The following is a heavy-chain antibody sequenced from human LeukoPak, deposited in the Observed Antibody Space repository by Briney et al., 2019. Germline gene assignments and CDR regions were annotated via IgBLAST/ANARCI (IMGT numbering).Heavy chain of an antibody. CDR2: ISSSGTR. J-gene: IGHJ6*02. V-gene: IGHV3-48*04. Sequence: GGSLRLSCAASGFTFSSYSMKWVRQAPGKGLEWVSYISSSGTRNYADSVKGRFTISRDNAKNSLYLQMNSLRAEDTAVYYCARNRESEMATIKGDYYYYGMDVWGQGTTVTVSS. D-gene: IGHD5-24*01. CDR1: GFTFSSYS. CDR3: ARNRESEMATIKGDYYYYGMDV.